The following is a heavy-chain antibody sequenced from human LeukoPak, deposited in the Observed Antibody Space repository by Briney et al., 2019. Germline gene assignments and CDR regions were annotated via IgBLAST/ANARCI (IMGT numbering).Heavy chain of an antibody. CDR2: IRSKAYGGTT. Sequence: GSLRLSCAASGFTFSSDAMHWVRQAPGKGLEWVGFIRSKAYGGTTEYAASVKGRFTISRDDSKSIAYLQMNSLKTEDTAVYYCTRGGWFGELGDFDYWGQGTLVTVSS. D-gene: IGHD3-10*01. J-gene: IGHJ4*02. CDR3: TRGGWFGELGDFDY. CDR1: GFTFSSDA. V-gene: IGHV3-49*04.